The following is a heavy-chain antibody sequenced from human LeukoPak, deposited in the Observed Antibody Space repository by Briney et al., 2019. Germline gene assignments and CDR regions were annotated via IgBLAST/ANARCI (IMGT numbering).Heavy chain of an antibody. D-gene: IGHD2-2*01. Sequence: GGSLRLSCAASGFLFSSYNMNWVRQAPGKGLEWVSSISTRSNYIYYADSVKGRFTISRDNGKNSLYLQMNSVRAEDTAVYYCARGLYCSTSCPEDYWGQGTLVTVSS. CDR3: ARGLYCSTSCPEDY. CDR1: GFLFSSYN. V-gene: IGHV3-21*01. CDR2: ISTRSNYI. J-gene: IGHJ4*02.